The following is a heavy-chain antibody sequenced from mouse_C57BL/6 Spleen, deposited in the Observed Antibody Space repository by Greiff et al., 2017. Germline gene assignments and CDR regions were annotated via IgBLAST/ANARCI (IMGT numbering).Heavy chain of an antibody. CDR2: ISDGGSYT. D-gene: IGHD3-3*01. CDR1: GFTFSSYA. Sequence: EVKLVESGGGLVKPGGSLKLSCAASGFTFSSYAMSWVRQTPEKRLEWVATISDGGSYTYYPDNVKGRFTISRDNAKNNLSLQGGNLKFEVTAMYYGARDGGDEAWFAYWGQGTLVTVSA. J-gene: IGHJ3*01. CDR3: ARDGGDEAWFAY. V-gene: IGHV5-4*01.